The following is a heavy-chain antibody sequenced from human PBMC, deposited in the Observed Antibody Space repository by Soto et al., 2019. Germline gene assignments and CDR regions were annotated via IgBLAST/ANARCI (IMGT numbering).Heavy chain of an antibody. CDR1: GFTFSGSA. D-gene: IGHD2-2*01. CDR3: TRQDIVVVPASFDP. CDR2: IRSKANSYAT. J-gene: IGHJ5*02. Sequence: PCGSLRPSCSASGFTFSGSAMHCFRQASGKGLEWVGRIRSKANSYATAYAASVKGRFTISRDDSKNTAYLQMNSLKTEDTAVYYCTRQDIVVVPASFDPWGQGTLVTV. V-gene: IGHV3-73*01.